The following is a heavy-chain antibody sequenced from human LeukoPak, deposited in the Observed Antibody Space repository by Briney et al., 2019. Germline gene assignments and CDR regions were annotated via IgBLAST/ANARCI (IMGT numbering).Heavy chain of an antibody. Sequence: GESLRLSCAASGFSFSTYWMSWVRQAPGKGLEWVANIKQDGSDIYYVDSVKGRFIISRDNAKNSLYLQMSSLRAEDTAVYYCATTYYYDSSGHLFDYWGQGTLVTVSS. CDR3: ATTYYYDSSGHLFDY. CDR2: IKQDGSDI. D-gene: IGHD3-22*01. CDR1: GFSFSTYW. V-gene: IGHV3-7*01. J-gene: IGHJ4*02.